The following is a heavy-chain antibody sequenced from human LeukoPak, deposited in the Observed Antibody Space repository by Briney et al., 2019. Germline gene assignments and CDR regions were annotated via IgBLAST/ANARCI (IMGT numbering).Heavy chain of an antibody. Sequence: PGGSLRLSCAASGFTLSSYEMNWVRQAPGKGLEWVSYISSSGSTRYYAESVKGRFTISRDNAKNSLYLQMNSLRAEDTAVYYCARGRGYCSGGTCYPGFLDYWGQGALVTVSS. CDR2: ISSSGSTR. D-gene: IGHD2-15*01. V-gene: IGHV3-48*03. CDR3: ARGRGYCSGGTCYPGFLDY. CDR1: GFTLSSYE. J-gene: IGHJ4*02.